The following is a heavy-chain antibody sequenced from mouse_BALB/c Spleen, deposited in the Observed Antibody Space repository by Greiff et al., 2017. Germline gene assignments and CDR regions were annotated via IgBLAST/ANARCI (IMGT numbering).Heavy chain of an antibody. CDR2: IHPSDSET. D-gene: IGHD1-1*01. CDR1: GYAFSSYW. CDR3: ARKGVATDY. V-gene: IGHV1-61*01. J-gene: IGHJ2*01. Sequence: VKLVESGAELVRPGSSVKISCKASGYAFSSYWMNWVKQRPGQGLEWIGMIHPSDSETRLNQKFKDKATLTVDKSSSTAYMQLSSPTSEDSAVYYCARKGVATDYWGQGTTLTVSS.